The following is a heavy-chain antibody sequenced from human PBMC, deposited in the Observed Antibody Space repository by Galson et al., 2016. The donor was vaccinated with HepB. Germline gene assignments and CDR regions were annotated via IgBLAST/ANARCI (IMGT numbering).Heavy chain of an antibody. Sequence: SETLSLTCTVSGGSVSSGAFYWGWIRQPPGKGLEWIGTVYYDGSTFYSPSHRSRVTISIDTSKSQFSLKLTSVTAADTAMYYCARKIYYFDHWGQGALVTVSS. V-gene: IGHV4-39*01. CDR2: VYYDGST. J-gene: IGHJ4*02. D-gene: IGHD3-3*01. CDR3: ARKIYYFDH. CDR1: GGSVSSGAFY.